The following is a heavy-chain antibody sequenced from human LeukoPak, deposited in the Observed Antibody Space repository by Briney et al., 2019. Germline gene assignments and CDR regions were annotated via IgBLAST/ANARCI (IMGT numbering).Heavy chain of an antibody. D-gene: IGHD2-15*01. CDR1: GGSISSYY. J-gene: IGHJ5*02. CDR3: AREEVADCSGGSCYATDWFDP. V-gene: IGHV4-59*01. CDR2: IYYSGST. Sequence: SETLSLTCTVSGGSISSYYWSWIRQPPGKGLEWMGYIYYSGSTNYNPSLKSRVTISVDTSKNQYSLKLSSVTAADTAVYYCAREEVADCSGGSCYATDWFDPWGEGTLVTVSS.